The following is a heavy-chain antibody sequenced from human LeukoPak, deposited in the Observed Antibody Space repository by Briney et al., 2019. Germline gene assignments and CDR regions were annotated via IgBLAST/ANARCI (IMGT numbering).Heavy chain of an antibody. Sequence: GGSLRLSCAASGFTFNSYSMNWVRQAPGKGLEWVSSISSSSSYIYYADSVKGRFTISRDNAKNSLYLQMNSLRAEDTAVYYCARDTLDRVAAALDYWGQGTLVTVSS. CDR1: GFTFNSYS. V-gene: IGHV3-21*01. J-gene: IGHJ4*02. CDR2: ISSSSSYI. D-gene: IGHD6-25*01. CDR3: ARDTLDRVAAALDY.